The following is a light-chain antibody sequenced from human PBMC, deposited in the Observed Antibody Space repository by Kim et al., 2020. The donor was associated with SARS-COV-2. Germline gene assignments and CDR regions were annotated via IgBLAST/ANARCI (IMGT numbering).Light chain of an antibody. CDR1: QSVSDNY. Sequence: DIELTQSPGHLPLSPGERATLTCRASQSVSDNYLAWYQQQPGQTPRLLIYGASSRATGSPDRFSGSGSGTDFTLTISRLGPEDFAVYYWQQYDTSPSCTFGQGTKLEI. V-gene: IGKV3-20*01. CDR2: GAS. J-gene: IGKJ2*02. CDR3: QQYDTSPSCT.